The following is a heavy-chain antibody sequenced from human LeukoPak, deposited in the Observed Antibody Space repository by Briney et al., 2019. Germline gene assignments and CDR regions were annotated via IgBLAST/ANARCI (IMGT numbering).Heavy chain of an antibody. J-gene: IGHJ6*03. CDR3: AKGSPEGYYYYYMDV. CDR2: ISWDGGST. V-gene: IGHV3-43D*03. CDR1: GFTLDDYA. Sequence: GGSLRLSCAASGFTLDDYARHWVRHAPGKGLEWVSLISWDGGSTYYADSVKGRFTISRDNSKNSLYLQMNSLRAEDTALYYCAKGSPEGYYYYYMDVWGKGTTVTVSS.